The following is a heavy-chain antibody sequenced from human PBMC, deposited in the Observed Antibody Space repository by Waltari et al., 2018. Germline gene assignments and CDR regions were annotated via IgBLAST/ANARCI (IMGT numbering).Heavy chain of an antibody. J-gene: IGHJ6*02. D-gene: IGHD2-2*01. CDR3: ARVTRAGYQGNV. CDR2: INHSGST. Sequence: QVQLQQWGAGLLKPSETLSLTCAVYGGSFSGSYWSWIRQPPGKGLEWIGEINHSGSTSYNPFLKSRVTISVNTSKSQFSLKLSSVTTADTAVYYCARVTRAGYQGNVWGQGTTVTGSS. CDR1: GGSFSGSY. V-gene: IGHV4-34*01.